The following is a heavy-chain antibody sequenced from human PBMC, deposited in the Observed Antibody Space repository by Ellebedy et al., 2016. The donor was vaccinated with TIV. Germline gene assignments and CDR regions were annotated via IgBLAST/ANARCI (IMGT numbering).Heavy chain of an antibody. CDR3: ARVNYYGSGSYYKGYYYYGMDV. V-gene: IGHV4-61*05. J-gene: IGHJ6*02. CDR1: GGSISSSSYY. Sequence: SETLSLTCTVSGGSISSSSYYWSWIRHHPGKGLEWIGYIYYTGRTDYNPSLKSRVTISVDRSKNQFSLKLSSVTAADTAVYYCARVNYYGSGSYYKGYYYYGMDVWGQGTTVTVSS. D-gene: IGHD3-10*01. CDR2: IYYTGRT.